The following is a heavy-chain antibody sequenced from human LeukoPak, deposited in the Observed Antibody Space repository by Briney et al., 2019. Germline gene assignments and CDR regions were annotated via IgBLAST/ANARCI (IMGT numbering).Heavy chain of an antibody. Sequence: ASVKVSFKASGYTFTDHYMHWVRQAPGQGLEWMGWINPNNGGTNYAQKFQGRVTMTRDTSISTAYMELSRLRSDDTAVYYCARGYALYSGRYIDFDYWGQGTLVTVSS. J-gene: IGHJ4*02. CDR3: ARGYALYSGRYIDFDY. D-gene: IGHD1-26*01. CDR1: GYTFTDHY. V-gene: IGHV1-2*02. CDR2: INPNNGGT.